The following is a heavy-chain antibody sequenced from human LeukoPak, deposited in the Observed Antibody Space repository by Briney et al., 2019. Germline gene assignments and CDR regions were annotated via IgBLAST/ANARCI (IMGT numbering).Heavy chain of an antibody. Sequence: PGGSLRLSCAAFGFTFSSYAMCWVRQAPGKGLEWVSAISGSGGSTYYADSVKGRFTISRDNSKNTLYLQMNSLRAEDTAVYYCAKDTVADYYFDYWGQGTLVTVSS. J-gene: IGHJ4*02. CDR2: ISGSGGST. CDR3: AKDTVADYYFDY. V-gene: IGHV3-23*01. CDR1: GFTFSSYA. D-gene: IGHD6-19*01.